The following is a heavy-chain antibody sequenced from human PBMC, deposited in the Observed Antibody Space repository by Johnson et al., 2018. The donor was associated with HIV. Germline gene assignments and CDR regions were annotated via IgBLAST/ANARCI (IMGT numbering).Heavy chain of an antibody. V-gene: IGHV3-13*01. CDR2: IGTAGDT. CDR1: GFTFSSYY. D-gene: IGHD6-19*01. CDR3: ARAIDQGYSSGWSSDVYGI. J-gene: IGHJ3*02. Sequence: VQLVESGGGLVQPGGSLRLSCAASGFTFSSYYMHWVRQVIGKGLEWVSAIGTAGDTYYPGSVKGRFTISRENAKNSLYLQMNSLRAGDTAVYYCARAIDQGYSSGWSSDVYGIWGQGTMVTVSA.